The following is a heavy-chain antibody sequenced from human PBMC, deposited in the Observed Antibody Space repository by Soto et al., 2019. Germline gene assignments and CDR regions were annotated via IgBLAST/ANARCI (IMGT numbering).Heavy chain of an antibody. V-gene: IGHV1-2*02. J-gene: IGHJ4*02. Sequence: GASVKVSCKASGYTFTGYYMHWVRQAPGQGLEWMGWINPNSGGTNYAQKFQGRVTMTRDTSISTAYMELSRLRSDDTAVYYCARDGDYYDSSGSFDYWGQGTLVTVSS. CDR2: INPNSGGT. CDR3: ARDGDYYDSSGSFDY. CDR1: GYTFTGYY. D-gene: IGHD3-22*01.